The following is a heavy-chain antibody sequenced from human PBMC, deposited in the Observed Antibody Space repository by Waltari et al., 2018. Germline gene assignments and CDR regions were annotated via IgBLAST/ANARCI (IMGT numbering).Heavy chain of an antibody. Sequence: QVQLQESGPGLVKPSETLSLTCTVSGGSISSYYWSWIRQPPGQGLEWIGYIYYSGSTNYNPSLKSRVTISVDTSKNQFSLKLSSVTAADTAVYYCARVPVLLWFGDPRGYGMDVWGQGTTVTVSS. J-gene: IGHJ6*02. CDR2: IYYSGST. D-gene: IGHD3-10*01. CDR3: ARVPVLLWFGDPRGYGMDV. V-gene: IGHV4-59*01. CDR1: GGSISSYY.